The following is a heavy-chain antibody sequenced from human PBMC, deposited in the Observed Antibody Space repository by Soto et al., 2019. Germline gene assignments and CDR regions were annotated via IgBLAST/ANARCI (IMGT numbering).Heavy chain of an antibody. D-gene: IGHD5-18*01. V-gene: IGHV4-59*01. Sequence: QVQLQESGPGLVKPSETLSLTCTVSGDSISPYYWTWIRQPPGKGLEWIGYIYYSGSPSYNPSPKXRXPXSXNTSKNQFSLRLSSVTAADTAMYYSARGGNTALAYYFYGMDVWGQGTTVTVSS. CDR3: ARGGNTALAYYFYGMDV. CDR2: IYYSGSP. J-gene: IGHJ6*02. CDR1: GDSISPYY.